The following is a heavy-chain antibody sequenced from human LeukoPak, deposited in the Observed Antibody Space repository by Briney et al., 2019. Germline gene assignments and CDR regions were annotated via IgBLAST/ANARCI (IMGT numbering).Heavy chain of an antibody. V-gene: IGHV3-74*01. D-gene: IGHD6-19*01. J-gene: IGHJ4*02. Sequence: GGSLRLSCAASGFTFSKYWMLWVRQAPGKGLESVSRINTDGTVTTYADSVKGRFTISGDNSKNTLYLQMDSLRSEDTAIYHCAKDIAVSDSYFDYWGQGTLVTVSS. CDR1: GFTFSKYW. CDR2: INTDGTVT. CDR3: AKDIAVSDSYFDY.